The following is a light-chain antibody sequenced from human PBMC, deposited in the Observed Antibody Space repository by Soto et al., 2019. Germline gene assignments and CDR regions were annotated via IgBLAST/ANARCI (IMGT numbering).Light chain of an antibody. Sequence: QSVLTQPPSVSGAPGQRVTISCAGSSSNIGGGYDVHWYQQFPGTAPKLLIYGNRNRPSGVPDRFSGSKSGTSASLAITGLQAEDEADYYCQSYDSSLSGREVFGGGTQLTVL. V-gene: IGLV1-40*01. CDR3: QSYDSSLSGREV. CDR2: GNR. CDR1: SSNIGGGYD. J-gene: IGLJ2*01.